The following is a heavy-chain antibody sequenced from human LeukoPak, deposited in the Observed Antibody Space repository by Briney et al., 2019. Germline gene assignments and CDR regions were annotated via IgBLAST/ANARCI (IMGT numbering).Heavy chain of an antibody. CDR2: IYPGDSDT. CDR1: GYSFTSYW. J-gene: IGHJ4*02. D-gene: IGHD3-9*01. CDR3: ARHEGGYYDILTGYFHSDY. Sequence: GESLKISCKGSGYSFTSYWIGWVRQMPGKGLEWMGIIYPGDSDTRYSLSFQGQVTISADKSISTAYLQWSSLKASDTAMYYCARHEGGYYDILTGYFHSDYWGQGTLVTVSS. V-gene: IGHV5-51*01.